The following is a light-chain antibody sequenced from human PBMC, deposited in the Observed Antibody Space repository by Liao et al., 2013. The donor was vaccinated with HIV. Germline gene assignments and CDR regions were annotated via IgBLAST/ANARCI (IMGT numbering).Light chain of an antibody. CDR3: QSADSSGTCPV. J-gene: IGLJ3*02. V-gene: IGLV3-25*03. CDR1: NIGSKS. CDR2: KDS. Sequence: SYELTQPPSVSVAPGETARVTCGADNIGSKSVHWYQQKPGQAPVVVIKKDSERSSRIPERFSGSSSGTTVTLTISGVQAEDEADYYCQSADSSGTCPVFGGGTKLTVL.